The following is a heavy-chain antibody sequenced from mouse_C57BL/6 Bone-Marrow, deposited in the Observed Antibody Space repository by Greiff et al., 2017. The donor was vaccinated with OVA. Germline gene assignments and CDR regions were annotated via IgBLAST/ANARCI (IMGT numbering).Heavy chain of an antibody. V-gene: IGHV10-1*01. Sequence: DVKLVESGGGLVQPKGSLKLSCAASGFSFNTYAMNWVRQAPGKGLEWVARIRSKSNNYATYYADSVKDRFTISRDDSESMLYLQMNNLKTEDTAMYYCVRHNYYGSSYVFAYWGQGTLVTVSA. CDR3: VRHNYYGSSYVFAY. D-gene: IGHD1-1*01. CDR1: GFSFNTYA. J-gene: IGHJ3*01. CDR2: IRSKSNNYAT.